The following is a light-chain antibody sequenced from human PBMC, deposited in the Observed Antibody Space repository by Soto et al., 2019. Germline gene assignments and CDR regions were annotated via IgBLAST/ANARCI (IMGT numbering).Light chain of an antibody. Sequence: DIVLTQSPDTLSLSPGERATLSCRASQSVSSNYLAWYQQKPGQAPRLLIYGASTRATGIPDRFSGSGSGTDFTLTISRLEPEDFAVYYCQQCGSSSYTFGQGTRLEIK. CDR3: QQCGSSSYT. V-gene: IGKV3-20*01. CDR1: QSVSSNY. CDR2: GAS. J-gene: IGKJ2*01.